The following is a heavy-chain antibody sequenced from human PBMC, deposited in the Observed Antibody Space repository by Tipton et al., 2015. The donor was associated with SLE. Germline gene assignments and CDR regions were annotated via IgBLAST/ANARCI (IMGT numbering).Heavy chain of an antibody. CDR1: GFTFSDYY. CDR3: ARDELKGRPSGFDP. Sequence: SLRLSCAASGFTFSDYYMSWIRQAPGKGLEWVSYISRSSSYTNYADSVKGRFTISRDNAKNSLYLQMNSLRAEYTAVYYCARDELKGRPSGFDPWGQGTLVTVSS. D-gene: IGHD1-26*01. V-gene: IGHV3-11*05. J-gene: IGHJ5*02. CDR2: ISRSSSYT.